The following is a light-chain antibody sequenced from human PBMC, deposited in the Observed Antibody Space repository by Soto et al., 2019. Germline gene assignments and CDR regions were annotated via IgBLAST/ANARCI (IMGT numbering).Light chain of an antibody. CDR3: QQRSTWPT. V-gene: IGKV3-11*01. CDR1: QSVSSY. Sequence: EIVLTQSPATLSLSPGERATLSCRASQSVSSYLAWYQQKPGQAPRLLIYDASNRATGIPARFSGSGSGTDFTLTISRPEPEAFAVYYCQQRSTWPTFGGGTKVEIK. CDR2: DAS. J-gene: IGKJ4*02.